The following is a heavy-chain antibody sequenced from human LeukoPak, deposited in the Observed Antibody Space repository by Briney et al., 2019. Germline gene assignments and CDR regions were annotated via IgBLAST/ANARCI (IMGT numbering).Heavy chain of an antibody. D-gene: IGHD6-13*01. Sequence: GGSLRLSCVASGLTFSSYAMSWVGQAQGKGGEGGSAISDSGGSTYYADSVKGRFTISRDNSKNTLYLQMNSLRAEDTAVYYCAKGYSSSWSAPDVWGKGTTVTVSS. CDR2: ISDSGGST. V-gene: IGHV3-23*01. CDR3: AKGYSSSWSAPDV. CDR1: GLTFSSYA. J-gene: IGHJ6*04.